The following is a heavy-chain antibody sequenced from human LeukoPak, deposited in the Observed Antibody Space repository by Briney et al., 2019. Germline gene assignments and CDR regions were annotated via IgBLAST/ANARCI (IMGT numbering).Heavy chain of an antibody. D-gene: IGHD6-19*01. CDR1: GGSISSGSYY. CDR3: ARGVINRVAGYYFDY. CDR2: IYTSGST. J-gene: IGHJ4*02. Sequence: SETLSLTXTVSGGSISSGSYYWSWIRQPAGKGLEWIGRIYTSGSTNYNPSLKSRVTISVDTSKNQFSLKLSSVTAADTAVYYCARGVINRVAGYYFDYWGQGTLVTVSS. V-gene: IGHV4-61*02.